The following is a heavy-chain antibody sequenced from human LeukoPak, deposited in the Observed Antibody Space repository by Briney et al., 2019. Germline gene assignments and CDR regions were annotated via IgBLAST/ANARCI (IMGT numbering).Heavy chain of an antibody. V-gene: IGHV3-21*01. CDR1: GFTFSSYS. CDR2: ISSSNSYI. D-gene: IGHD3-10*01. CDR3: ARDSGPQYYYGSGSFDY. Sequence: PEGSLRLSCAASGFTFSSYSMNWIRQAPGKGLEWVSSISSSNSYIYYADSVKGRFTSSRDNAKNSLYLQMNSLRAEDTAVYYCARDSGPQYYYGSGSFDYWGQGTLDTVSS. J-gene: IGHJ4*02.